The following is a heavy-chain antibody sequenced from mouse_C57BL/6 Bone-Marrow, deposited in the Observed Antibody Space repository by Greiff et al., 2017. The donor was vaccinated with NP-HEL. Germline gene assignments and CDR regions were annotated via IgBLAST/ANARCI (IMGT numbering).Heavy chain of an antibody. Sequence: VQLQQSVAELVRPGASVKLSCTASGFNIKNTYMHWVKQRPEQGLEWIGRIDPANGNNKYAPKFQGKATITADKSYNTAYLQLSSLTSEDTAIYYCASLWLRQDYFDYWGQGTTLTVSS. D-gene: IGHD2-2*01. CDR3: ASLWLRQDYFDY. CDR1: GFNIKNTY. CDR2: IDPANGNN. V-gene: IGHV14-3*01. J-gene: IGHJ2*01.